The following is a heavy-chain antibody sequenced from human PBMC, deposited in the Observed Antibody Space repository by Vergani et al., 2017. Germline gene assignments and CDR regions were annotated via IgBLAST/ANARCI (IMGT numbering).Heavy chain of an antibody. D-gene: IGHD3-9*01. J-gene: IGHJ4*02. CDR2: INSDGSST. Sequence: EVQLVESGGGFVQPGGSLRLSCAASGFTFSSYWMHWVRHAPGKGLVWVSRINSDGSSTSYADSVKGRFTISRDNAKNTLYLQMNSLRAEDTAVYYCARGGYYDILTGYYNDYFDYWGQGTLVTVSS. V-gene: IGHV3-74*01. CDR3: ARGGYYDILTGYYNDYFDY. CDR1: GFTFSSYW.